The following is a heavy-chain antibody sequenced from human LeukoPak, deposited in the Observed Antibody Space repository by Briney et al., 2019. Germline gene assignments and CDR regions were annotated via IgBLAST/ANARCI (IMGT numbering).Heavy chain of an antibody. D-gene: IGHD5-24*01. CDR2: ISGSGGET. V-gene: IGHV3-23*01. J-gene: IGHJ4*02. Sequence: PGGSLRLSCAASRFTFSSYAMNWVRQAPGKGLEWVSDISGSGGETYYADSVKGRFTISRDNSENTLYLQMNSLRAEDTAVYYCVKRSRDGYNSPLDNWGQGTLVTVSS. CDR3: VKRSRDGYNSPLDN. CDR1: RFTFSSYA.